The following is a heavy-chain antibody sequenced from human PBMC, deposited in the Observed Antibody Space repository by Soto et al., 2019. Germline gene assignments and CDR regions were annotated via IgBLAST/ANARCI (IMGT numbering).Heavy chain of an antibody. V-gene: IGHV4-31*03. J-gene: IGHJ6*02. CDR1: GDSITSGGYY. CDR3: ARDYYGAGSQYDYYGMEV. CDR2: IYHSGGA. Sequence: QVQLQESGPGVVKPSQTMSLTCTVSGDSITSGGYYWSWLRQQPGKGLEWIGYIYHSGGASYNPSLRGRAVISIDTSKNQFFLRMNAVTAADTATYYCARDYYGAGSQYDYYGMEVWGQGTTVTVSS. D-gene: IGHD3-10*01.